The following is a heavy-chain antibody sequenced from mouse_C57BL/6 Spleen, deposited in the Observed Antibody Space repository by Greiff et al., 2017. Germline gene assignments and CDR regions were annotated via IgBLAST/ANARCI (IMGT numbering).Heavy chain of an antibody. Sequence: QVQLQQPGAELVRPGSSVKLSCKASGYTFTSYWMAWVKQRPGQGLEWIGNIYPSDSETHYNQKFKDKATLTVDKSSSTAYMQLSSLTSEDSAVYYCARGGKLGSFDYWGQGTTLTVSS. J-gene: IGHJ2*01. D-gene: IGHD4-1*01. V-gene: IGHV1-61*01. CDR1: GYTFTSYW. CDR3: ARGGKLGSFDY. CDR2: IYPSDSET.